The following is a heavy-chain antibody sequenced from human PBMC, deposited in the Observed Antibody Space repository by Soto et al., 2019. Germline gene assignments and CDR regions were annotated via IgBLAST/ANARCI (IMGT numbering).Heavy chain of an antibody. CDR1: GFTFSSYA. Sequence: EVQLLESGGGLVQPGGSLRLSCAASGFTFSSYAMYWVRQTPGKGLEWVSVISGSGGRTYYADSVKGRFTISRDNSKSTLYLQMNSLRAEDTAVYYCAKDESRRNRRYFDLWGRGTLVTVSS. CDR2: ISGSGGRT. CDR3: AKDESRRNRRYFDL. J-gene: IGHJ2*01. V-gene: IGHV3-23*01. D-gene: IGHD4-4*01.